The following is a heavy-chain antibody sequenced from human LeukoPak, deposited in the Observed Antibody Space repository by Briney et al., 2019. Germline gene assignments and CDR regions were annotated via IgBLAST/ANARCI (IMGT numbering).Heavy chain of an antibody. Sequence: SETLSLTCAVSGGSISSGGYSWSWIRQPPGKGLEWIGYIYHSGSTYYNPSLKSRVTISVDRSENQFSLKLSSVTAADTAVYYCARVSMVRGIDYWGQGTLVTVSS. CDR1: GGSISSGGYS. CDR2: IYHSGST. J-gene: IGHJ4*02. D-gene: IGHD3-10*01. V-gene: IGHV4-30-2*01. CDR3: ARVSMVRGIDY.